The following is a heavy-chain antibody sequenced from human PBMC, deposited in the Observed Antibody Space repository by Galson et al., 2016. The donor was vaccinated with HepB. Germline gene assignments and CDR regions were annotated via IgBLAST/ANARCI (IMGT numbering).Heavy chain of an antibody. V-gene: IGHV1-18*01. CDR2: INASNGNT. J-gene: IGHJ5*02. CDR1: GYRFTSYG. D-gene: IGHD6-13*01. Sequence: SVKVSCKASGYRFTSYGFSWLRQAPGQGLEWMGWINASNGNTDYPQKFQGRVTMTTDTSTNTAYMEMRSLRSGDTAVYYCARDDKSGSWSWFDPWGQGTLVTVSS. CDR3: ARDDKSGSWSWFDP.